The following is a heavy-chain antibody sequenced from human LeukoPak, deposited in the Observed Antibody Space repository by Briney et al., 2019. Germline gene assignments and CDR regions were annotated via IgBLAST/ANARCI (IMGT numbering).Heavy chain of an antibody. V-gene: IGHV3-23*01. CDR2: ISGSGGST. D-gene: IGHD3-9*01. CDR1: GFTFSSYA. Sequence: GGSLRLSCAASGFTFSSYAMSWVRQAPGKGLEWVSAISGSGGSTYYADSVKDRFTISRDNSKNTLYLQMNSLRAEDTAVYYCAKDLDILTGYYDDAFDIWGQGTMVTVSS. CDR3: AKDLDILTGYYDDAFDI. J-gene: IGHJ3*02.